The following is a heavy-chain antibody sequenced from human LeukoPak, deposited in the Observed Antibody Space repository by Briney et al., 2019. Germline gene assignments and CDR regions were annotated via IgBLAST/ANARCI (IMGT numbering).Heavy chain of an antibody. J-gene: IGHJ3*01. CDR1: GFTFRTYA. Sequence: GGSLRLSCTASGFTFRTYAMIWVRQAPGKGLEWVSAIRAGGDTTVYADAVRGRFTISRDNSNNALYLQMSELRADDTAVYYCARDPNGDYIGAFDFWGQGTMVTVSS. CDR2: IRAGGDTT. V-gene: IGHV3-23*01. D-gene: IGHD4-17*01. CDR3: ARDPNGDYIGAFDF.